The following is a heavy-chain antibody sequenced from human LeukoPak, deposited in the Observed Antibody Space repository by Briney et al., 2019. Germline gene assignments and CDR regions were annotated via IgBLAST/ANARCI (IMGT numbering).Heavy chain of an antibody. V-gene: IGHV3-30*18. CDR2: ISYDGSNK. J-gene: IGHJ4*02. CDR3: AKGTGYDY. Sequence: GRSLRLSCAASGFTFSSYGMHWVRQAPGKGLEWVAVISYDGSNKYYADSVKGRFTISRDNSKNTLYLQMNSLSAEDTAVYYCAKGTGYDYWGQGTLVTVSS. CDR1: GFTFSSYG. D-gene: IGHD7-27*01.